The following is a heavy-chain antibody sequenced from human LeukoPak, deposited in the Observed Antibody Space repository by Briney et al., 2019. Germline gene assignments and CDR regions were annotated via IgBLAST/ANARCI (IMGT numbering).Heavy chain of an antibody. CDR2: INPDNGGT. D-gene: IGHD1-1*01. J-gene: IGHJ4*01. CDR3: ARSPSGQLDY. Sequence: ASVKVSCKTSGYTFTSYYIHWVRQAPGQGLEYMGGINPDNGGTNYGQNFLGRVIMTRDTSISTAYMELSSLTSDDTAVYYCARSPSGQLDYWGRGTLVSVSS. CDR1: GYTFTSYY. V-gene: IGHV1-2*02.